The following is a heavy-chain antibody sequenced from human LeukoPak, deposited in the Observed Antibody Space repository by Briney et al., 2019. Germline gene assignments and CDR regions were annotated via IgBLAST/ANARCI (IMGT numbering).Heavy chain of an antibody. V-gene: IGHV3-23*01. Sequence: GGSLRLSCAASGFTFSSYAMSWVRQAPGKGLEWVSAISGSGGSTYYADSVKGRFTISRDNSKNTLYLQMNSLRAGDTAVYYCAKAKSRRYCSGGSCYSFPGDYWGQGTLVTVSS. CDR2: ISGSGGST. D-gene: IGHD2-15*01. CDR3: AKAKSRRYCSGGSCYSFPGDY. CDR1: GFTFSSYA. J-gene: IGHJ4*02.